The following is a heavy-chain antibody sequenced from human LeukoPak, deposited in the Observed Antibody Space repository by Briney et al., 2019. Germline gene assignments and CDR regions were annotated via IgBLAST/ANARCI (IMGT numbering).Heavy chain of an antibody. D-gene: IGHD5-18*01. CDR2: IESDGGST. V-gene: IGHV3-74*01. CDR1: GFTFSHYW. Sequence: PGGSLRLSCAASGFTFSHYWMHWVRQAPGKGLVWVSRIESDGGSTDYADSLKGRFTISRDNSKKTLYLEMNSLRAEDTAVYYCAKDLAGGYSYGLDYWGQGTLVTVSS. J-gene: IGHJ4*02. CDR3: AKDLAGGYSYGLDY.